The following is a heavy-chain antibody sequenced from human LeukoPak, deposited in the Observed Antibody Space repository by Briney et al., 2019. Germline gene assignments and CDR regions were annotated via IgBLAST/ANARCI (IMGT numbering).Heavy chain of an antibody. J-gene: IGHJ5*02. Sequence: SETLSLTCTVSGGSISSGGYYWSWIRQHPGKGLEWIGYIYYSGSTYYNPSLKSRVTISVDTSKNQFSLKLSSVTAADTAVYYCARRGYSYGYCFDPWGQGTLVTVSS. CDR2: IYYSGST. CDR3: ARRGYSYGYCFDP. CDR1: GGSISSGGYY. D-gene: IGHD5-18*01. V-gene: IGHV4-31*03.